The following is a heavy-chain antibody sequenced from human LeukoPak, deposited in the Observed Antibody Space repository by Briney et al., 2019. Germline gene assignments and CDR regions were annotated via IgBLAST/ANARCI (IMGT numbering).Heavy chain of an antibody. D-gene: IGHD3-10*01. J-gene: IGHJ4*02. CDR1: GFTFSSYS. CDR2: ISSSSSTI. CDR3: AKNPGEFADY. Sequence: GGSLRLSCAASGFTFSSYSMNWVRQAPGKGLEWVSYISSSSSTIYYADSVKGRFTISRDNAKNSLYLQMNSLRAEDTAVYYCAKNPGEFADYWGQGTLVTVSS. V-gene: IGHV3-48*01.